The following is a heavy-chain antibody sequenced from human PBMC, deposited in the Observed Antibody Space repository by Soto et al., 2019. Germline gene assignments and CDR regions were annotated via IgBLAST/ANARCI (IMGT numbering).Heavy chain of an antibody. CDR1: GGSITSSY. J-gene: IGHJ6*02. Sequence: TDTLSLTCTVSGGSITSSYWSWIRRPPGKGLEWIAYIYDTGISGYTPSTSYNPSLKSRVTMSVDTSKSQFSLKLTSVTAADTAVYYCARGEDAFFYYGLDVWGQGITVTVSS. V-gene: IGHV4-59*07. CDR3: ARGEDAFFYYGLDV. CDR2: IYDTGISGYTPST.